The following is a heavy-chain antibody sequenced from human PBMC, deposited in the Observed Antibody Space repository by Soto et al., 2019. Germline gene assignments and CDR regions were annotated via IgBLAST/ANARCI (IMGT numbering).Heavy chain of an antibody. CDR3: TDMRGRWLPRD. CDR2: IYYSGTS. J-gene: IGHJ4*02. Sequence: SETLSLTCTVSGGFIRGSDYYWGWIRQPPGKGLEWIGNIYYSGTSYSYPSLKGRVTMSVDTSKNQFSMRLRSVTAADTAVYYCTDMRGRWLPRDWGRGIMVTVSS. V-gene: IGHV4-39*01. D-gene: IGHD6-19*01. CDR1: GGFIRGSDYY.